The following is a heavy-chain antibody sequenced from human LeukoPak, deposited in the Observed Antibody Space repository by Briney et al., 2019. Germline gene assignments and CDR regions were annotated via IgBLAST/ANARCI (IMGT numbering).Heavy chain of an antibody. CDR2: IYYSGST. CDR1: GSSISSSSYY. V-gene: IGHV4-39*01. J-gene: IGHJ4*02. D-gene: IGHD3-10*01. CDR3: AAGPYGLRW. Sequence: PSETLSLTCTVSGSSISSSSYYWGWIRQPPGKGLEWIGSIYYSGSTYYNPSLKSRVTISVDTSKNQFSLKLSSVTAADTAVYYCAAGPYGLRWWGQGTLVTVSS.